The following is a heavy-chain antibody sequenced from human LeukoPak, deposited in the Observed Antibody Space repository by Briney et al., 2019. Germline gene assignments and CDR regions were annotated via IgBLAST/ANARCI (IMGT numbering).Heavy chain of an antibody. CDR2: ITGGGDTT. V-gene: IGHV3-23*01. Sequence: PGESLRLSCAASGFTFSSYAMTWVRQAPGKGLEWVSAITGGGDTTYYADSVKGRFTISRDNSKNTLYLQMNNLRAEDTAIYYCAKAANYDILTGYYLDYWGQGTLVTVSS. CDR1: GFTFSSYA. D-gene: IGHD3-9*01. CDR3: AKAANYDILTGYYLDY. J-gene: IGHJ4*02.